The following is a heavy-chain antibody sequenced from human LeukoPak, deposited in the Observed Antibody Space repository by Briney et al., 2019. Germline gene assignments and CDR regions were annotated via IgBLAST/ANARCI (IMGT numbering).Heavy chain of an antibody. V-gene: IGHV4-34*01. CDR2: INHSGST. CDR3: ARGRPITMVRGVIITRDPPYDY. D-gene: IGHD3-10*01. Sequence: TSETLSLTCTVSGGSISGYYWSWIRQPPGKGLEWIGEINHSGSTNYNPSLKSRVTISVDTSKNQFSLKLSSVTAADTAVYYCARGRPITMVRGVIITRDPPYDYWGQGTLVTVSS. CDR1: GGSISGYY. J-gene: IGHJ4*02.